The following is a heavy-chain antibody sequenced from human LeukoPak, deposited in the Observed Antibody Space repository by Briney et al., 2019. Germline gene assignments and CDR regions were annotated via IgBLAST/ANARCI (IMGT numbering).Heavy chain of an antibody. CDR3: ARVSYMAAAGTAHFDY. CDR2: TYYRSTWYN. Sequence: SQTLSLTCAISGDNVSSNSAAWNWIRQSPSRGLEWLGRTYYRSTWYNDYAVSVKSRITINPDTSKNQFSLQLNSVTPEDTAVYYCARVSYMAAAGTAHFDYWGQGTLVTVSS. CDR1: GDNVSSNSAA. D-gene: IGHD6-13*01. V-gene: IGHV6-1*01. J-gene: IGHJ4*02.